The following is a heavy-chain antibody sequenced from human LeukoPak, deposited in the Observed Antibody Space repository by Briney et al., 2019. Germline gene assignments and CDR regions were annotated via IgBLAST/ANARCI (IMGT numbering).Heavy chain of an antibody. CDR3: AREGDWAGTAY. V-gene: IGHV6-1*01. Sequence: SQTLSLTCAISGDSVSSNSARWTWIRQSPSSGLEWLGRTCYRSGWGSDYAPSLKSRISISADTSKNQFSLQLSSVTPEDTAVYYCAREGDWAGTAYWGQGTLVAVSA. J-gene: IGHJ4*02. CDR2: TCYRSGWGS. D-gene: IGHD3/OR15-3a*01. CDR1: GDSVSSNSAR.